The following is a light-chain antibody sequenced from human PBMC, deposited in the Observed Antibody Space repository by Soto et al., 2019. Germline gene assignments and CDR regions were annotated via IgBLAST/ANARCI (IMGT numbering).Light chain of an antibody. V-gene: IGKV4-1*01. J-gene: IGKJ1*01. CDR1: QSVLYSSNNKNY. CDR2: WAS. CDR3: QQYYSTPPT. Sequence: DIVMTQSPDSLAVSLGERATINCKSSQSVLYSSNNKNYLAWYQQKPGQPPKLLIYWASTRESGVPDRFSGSGSGTDFTLTISSLQAEDVAVYYCQQYYSTPPTFGQGNKVDIK.